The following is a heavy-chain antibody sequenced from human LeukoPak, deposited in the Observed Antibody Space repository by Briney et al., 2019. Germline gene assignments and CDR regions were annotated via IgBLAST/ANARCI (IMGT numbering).Heavy chain of an antibody. CDR1: GFTFSDYA. CDR2: ISSDGTNK. D-gene: IGHD1/OR15-1a*01. J-gene: IGHJ4*02. V-gene: IGHV3-30*04. CDR3: NRTTIAVLYYFDY. Sequence: GGSLRLSCSASGFTFSDYAMHWVRQAPGKGLEWVALISSDGTNKYYAESVRGRFTISRDNSANSLYLYMNSLVGAYTSVYYCNRTTIAVLYYFDYWGQRTLVTVSS.